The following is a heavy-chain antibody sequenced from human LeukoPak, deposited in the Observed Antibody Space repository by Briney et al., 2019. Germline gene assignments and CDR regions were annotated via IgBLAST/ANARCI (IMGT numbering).Heavy chain of an antibody. J-gene: IGHJ4*02. CDR2: ISGSGGST. CDR1: GFTFSSYA. Sequence: GGSLRLSCAASGFTFSSYAMSWVRQAPGKGLEWVSAISGSGGSTYYADSVKGRFTISRDNSKNTLYLQMNSLRAEDTAVYYCAKGEGYCSGGICYSHGVFDYWGQGTLVTVSS. V-gene: IGHV3-23*01. D-gene: IGHD2-15*01. CDR3: AKGEGYCSGGICYSHGVFDY.